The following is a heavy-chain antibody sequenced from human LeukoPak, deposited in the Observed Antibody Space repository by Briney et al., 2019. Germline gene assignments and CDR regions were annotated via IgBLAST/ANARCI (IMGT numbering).Heavy chain of an antibody. D-gene: IGHD3-16*01. CDR3: ARDRGEPKFLDY. J-gene: IGHJ4*02. V-gene: IGHV3-30-3*01. CDR1: GFTFSSYA. Sequence: TGGSLRLSCAASGFTFSSYAMHWVRQAPGKGLEWVAVISYDGSNKYYADSVKGRFTISRDNSKNTLYLQMNSLRAEDTAVYYCARDRGEPKFLDYWGQGTLVTVSS. CDR2: ISYDGSNK.